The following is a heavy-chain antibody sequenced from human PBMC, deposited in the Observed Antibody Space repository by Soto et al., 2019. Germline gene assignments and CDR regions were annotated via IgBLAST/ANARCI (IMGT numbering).Heavy chain of an antibody. CDR1: GFTFSSSW. Sequence: HPGGSLRLSCAASGFTFSSSWMDWVRQAPGKGLEWVANINPDGGEKHYVDSVKGRFTISRDNAKNSLYLHMSSLAAEDSALYYCSKSLDSWGQGTRVTVSS. CDR3: SKSLDS. J-gene: IGHJ4*02. V-gene: IGHV3-7*01. CDR2: INPDGGEK.